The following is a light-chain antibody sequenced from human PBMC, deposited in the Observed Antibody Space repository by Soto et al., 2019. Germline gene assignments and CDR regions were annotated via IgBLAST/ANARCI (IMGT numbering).Light chain of an antibody. CDR2: GAS. CDR1: QSVSSN. Sequence: EIVLTQSPGTLSLSPVERATLSCRASQSVSSNLAWYQQKPGQAPSLLIYGASTRATGTPARFSGSGSGTEFTLTISSLQSEDFAVYYCQQYNNWPPWTFGQGTKVDIK. J-gene: IGKJ1*01. V-gene: IGKV3-15*01. CDR3: QQYNNWPPWT.